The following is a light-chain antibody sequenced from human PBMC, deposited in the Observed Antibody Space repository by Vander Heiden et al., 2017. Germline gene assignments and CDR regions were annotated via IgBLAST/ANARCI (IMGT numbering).Light chain of an antibody. CDR3: QQYNNWPPLT. CDR2: GAS. J-gene: IGKJ4*01. Sequence: EIVMTQSPATLSVSPGERATLSCRASQSVSSNLAWYQQKPGQAPRLLIYGASTRATGNPARFSASGSGTEFTLTISSLQSEDFAVYYCQQYNNWPPLTFGGGTKVEIK. V-gene: IGKV3-15*01. CDR1: QSVSSN.